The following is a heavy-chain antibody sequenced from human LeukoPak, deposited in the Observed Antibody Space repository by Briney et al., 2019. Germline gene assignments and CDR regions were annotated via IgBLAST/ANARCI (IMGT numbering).Heavy chain of an antibody. CDR1: GFTVSSNY. Sequence: GGSLRLSCAASGFTVSSNYMSWVRQAPGKGLEWVSVNYSGGSTYYADSVKGRFTISRDNSKNTLYLQMNSLRAEDTAVYYCARVKANVDTAMVFDYWGQGTLVTVSS. J-gene: IGHJ4*02. CDR3: ARVKANVDTAMVFDY. V-gene: IGHV3-53*01. CDR2: NYSGGST. D-gene: IGHD5-18*01.